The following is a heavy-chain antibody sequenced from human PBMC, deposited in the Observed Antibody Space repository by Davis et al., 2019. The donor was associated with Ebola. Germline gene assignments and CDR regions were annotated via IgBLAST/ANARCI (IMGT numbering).Heavy chain of an antibody. J-gene: IGHJ4*02. V-gene: IGHV1-69*02. CDR1: GYTFTGYY. CDR3: ASYSGSYYFDY. CDR2: IIPILGIA. Sequence: SVKVSCKASGYTFTGYYMHWVRQAPGQGLEWMGRIIPILGIANYAQKFQGRVTITADKSTSTAYMELSSLRSEDTAVYYCASYSGSYYFDYWGQGTLVTVSS. D-gene: IGHD1-26*01.